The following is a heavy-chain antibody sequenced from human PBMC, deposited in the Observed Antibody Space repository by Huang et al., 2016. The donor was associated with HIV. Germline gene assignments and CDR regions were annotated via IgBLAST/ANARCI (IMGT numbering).Heavy chain of an antibody. CDR1: GFTFSSYW. Sequence: EVQLVESGGGLVQPGGSLRLSCAASGFTFSSYWMHGVRQAPGKGLVGVSRMNSDGSRTNYADSVKGRCTISRDNAKNTLYLQMNSLRVEDTAVYYCARDTDVRGGLDYWGQGTLVTVSS. CDR3: ARDTDVRGGLDY. D-gene: IGHD4-17*01. V-gene: IGHV3-74*01. J-gene: IGHJ4*02. CDR2: MNSDGSRT.